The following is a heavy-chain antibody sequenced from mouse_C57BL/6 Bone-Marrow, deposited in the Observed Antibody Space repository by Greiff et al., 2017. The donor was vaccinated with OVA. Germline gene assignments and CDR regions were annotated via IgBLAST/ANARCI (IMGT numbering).Heavy chain of an antibody. D-gene: IGHD2-1*01. CDR1: GFTFSDYY. CDR3: ARHGNYFAY. Sequence: EVKVIESGGGLVQPGGSLKLSCAASGFTFSDYYMYWVRQTPEKRLEWVAYISNGGGSTYYPDTVKGRFTISRDNAKNTLYLQMSRLKSEDTAMYYCARHGNYFAYWGQGTLVTVSA. CDR2: ISNGGGST. J-gene: IGHJ3*01. V-gene: IGHV5-12*01.